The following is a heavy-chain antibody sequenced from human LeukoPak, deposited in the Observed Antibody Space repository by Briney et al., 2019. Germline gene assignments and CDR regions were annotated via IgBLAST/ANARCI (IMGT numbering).Heavy chain of an antibody. D-gene: IGHD3-10*01. V-gene: IGHV3-23*01. J-gene: IGHJ4*02. CDR1: GFTFSTYA. CDR3: AKGRISMVRGDFFDY. CDR2: MSASGGST. Sequence: GGSLRLSCAASGFTFSTYAMSWVRQAPGEGLEWVSAMSASGGSTYYADSVKGRFTISRDNSKNTLYLQMNSLRAEDTALYYCAKGRISMVRGDFFDYWGRGTLVTVSS.